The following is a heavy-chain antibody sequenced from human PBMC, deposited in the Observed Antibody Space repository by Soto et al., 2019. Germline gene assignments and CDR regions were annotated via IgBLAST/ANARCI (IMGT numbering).Heavy chain of an antibody. D-gene: IGHD6-13*01. J-gene: IGHJ5*01. V-gene: IGHV4-39*01. CDR3: ARHRDPGYSSSWFNS. CDR1: GDSISSSSYC. Sequence: QLQLQESGPGLVKPSETLSLTCTVSGDSISSSSYCWGWIRQPPGKGLEWIGSKYYTGTSHYNPALNNRVTLSVNTSNNQFSRKLTSVTAADTAVYYCARHRDPGYSSSWFNSWGQGTLVTVSS. CDR2: KYYTGTS.